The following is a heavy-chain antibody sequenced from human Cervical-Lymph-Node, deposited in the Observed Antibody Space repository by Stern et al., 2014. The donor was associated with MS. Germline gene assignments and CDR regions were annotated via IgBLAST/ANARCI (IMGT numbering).Heavy chain of an antibody. J-gene: IGHJ6*02. CDR3: ARDFVGPNNWNLNHYYYGMDV. CDR2: IYHSGST. Sequence: QVQLQESGPGLVKPSGTLSLTCAVSGGSISSSNWWSWVRQPPGKGLEWIGEIYHSGSTNYNPSLKSRVTISVDKSKNQFSLKLSSVTAADTAVYYCARDFVGPNNWNLNHYYYGMDVWGQGTTVTVSS. CDR1: GGSISSSNW. D-gene: IGHD1-1*01. V-gene: IGHV4-4*02.